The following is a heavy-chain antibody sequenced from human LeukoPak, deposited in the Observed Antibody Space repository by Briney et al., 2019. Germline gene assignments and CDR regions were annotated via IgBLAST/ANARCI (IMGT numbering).Heavy chain of an antibody. CDR2: IYYSGST. CDR1: GGSISSSSYY. V-gene: IGHV4-39*07. J-gene: IGHJ4*02. D-gene: IGHD2-2*01. Sequence: PSEILSLTCTVSGGSISSSSYYWGWIRQPPGKGLEWIGSIYYSGSTYYNPSLKSRVTISVDTSKNQFSLKLSSVTAADTAVYYCARDGCSSTSCYADYWGQGTLVTVSS. CDR3: ARDGCSSTSCYADY.